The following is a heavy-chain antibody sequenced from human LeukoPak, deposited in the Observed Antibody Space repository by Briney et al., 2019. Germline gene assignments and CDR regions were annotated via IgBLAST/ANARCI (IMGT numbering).Heavy chain of an antibody. CDR1: GGSISNYY. CDR3: ATDGPSGSYDH. CDR2: IYNSGST. J-gene: IGHJ5*02. Sequence: SETLSLTCIVSGGSISNYYWSWIRQPAGKGLEWIGRIYNSGSTNYNPSLKSRVTMSVDTSKNHFSLKLSSVTAADTAVYYRATDGPSGSYDHWGQGTLVTVSS. D-gene: IGHD1-26*01. V-gene: IGHV4-4*07.